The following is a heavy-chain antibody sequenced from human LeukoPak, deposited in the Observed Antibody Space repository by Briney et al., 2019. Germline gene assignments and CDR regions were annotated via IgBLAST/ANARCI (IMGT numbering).Heavy chain of an antibody. J-gene: IGHJ4*02. D-gene: IGHD4-11*01. CDR3: ARDFDSLTTADY. CDR2: ISAYNGNT. CDR1: GYTFTSYG. V-gene: IGHV1-18*01. Sequence: ASVKVSCKACGYTFTSYGISWVRQAPGQGLEWMGWISAYNGNTNYAQKLQGRVTMTTDTSTSTAYMELRSLRSDDTAVYYCARDFDSLTTADYWGQGTLVTVSS.